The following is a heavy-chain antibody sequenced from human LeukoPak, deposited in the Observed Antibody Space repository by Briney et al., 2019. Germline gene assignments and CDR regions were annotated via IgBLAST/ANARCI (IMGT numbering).Heavy chain of an antibody. D-gene: IGHD5-18*01. CDR1: GFTFSSYG. J-gene: IGHJ5*02. Sequence: GGSLRLSCAASGFTFSSYGMSWVRQAPGKGLEWVSVIYSGGSTYYADSVKGRFTISRDNSKNTLYLQMNSLRAEDTAVYYCARDRGYSYGYSWFDPWGQGTLVTVSS. CDR3: ARDRGYSYGYSWFDP. CDR2: IYSGGST. V-gene: IGHV3-66*01.